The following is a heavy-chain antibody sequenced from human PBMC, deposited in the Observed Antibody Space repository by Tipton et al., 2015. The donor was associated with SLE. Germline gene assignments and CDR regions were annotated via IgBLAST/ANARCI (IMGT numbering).Heavy chain of an antibody. J-gene: IGHJ4*02. CDR1: GFTFSSYG. Sequence: SLRLSCAASGFTFSSYGMHWVRQAPGKGLEWVAFIRYDGSNKYYADSVKGRFTISRDNSKNTLYLQMNSLRAEDTAVYYCAKDVPLSYYDSSGYPDYWGQGTLVTVSS. CDR2: IRYDGSNK. V-gene: IGHV3-30*02. D-gene: IGHD3-22*01. CDR3: AKDVPLSYYDSSGYPDY.